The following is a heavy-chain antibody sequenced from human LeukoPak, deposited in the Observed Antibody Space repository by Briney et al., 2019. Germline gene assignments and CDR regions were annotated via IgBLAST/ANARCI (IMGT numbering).Heavy chain of an antibody. CDR3: ARVYYSNSYDYWYFDL. CDR1: GGSISSYY. D-gene: IGHD6-13*01. CDR2: IHYSGST. Sequence: SETLSLTCTVSGGSISSYYWSWIRQPPGKGLEWIGYIHYSGSTHYNPSLKSRVTISVDTSKNQFSLKLSSVTAADTAVYYCARVYYSNSYDYWYFDLWGRGTLVTVSS. J-gene: IGHJ2*01. V-gene: IGHV4-59*01.